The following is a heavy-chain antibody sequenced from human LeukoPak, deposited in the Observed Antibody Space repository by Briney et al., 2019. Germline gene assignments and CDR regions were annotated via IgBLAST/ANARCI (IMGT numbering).Heavy chain of an antibody. J-gene: IGHJ3*02. CDR3: ALELSYAFDI. V-gene: IGHV4-34*01. D-gene: IGHD1-26*01. CDR1: GGSFSGYY. CDR2: INHSGST. Sequence: SETLSLTCAVYGGSFSGYYWSWIRQPPGKGLEWIGEINHSGSTNYNPSLKSRVTISVDTSKNQFSLKLSSVTAADTAVYCCALELSYAFDIWGQGTMVTVSS.